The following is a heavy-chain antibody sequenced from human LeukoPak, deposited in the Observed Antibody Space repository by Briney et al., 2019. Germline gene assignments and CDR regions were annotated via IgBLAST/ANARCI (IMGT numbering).Heavy chain of an antibody. CDR3: AKGGGDCSRCYYYYYMDV. J-gene: IGHJ6*03. V-gene: IGHV3-30*02. Sequence: GGSLRLSCAASGFTFSTYPMSWVRQAPGKGLEWVAFIRYDGSNKYYADSVKGRFTISRDNSKNTLYLQMNSLRAEDTAVYYCAKGGGDCSRCYYYYYMDVWGKGTTVTISS. CDR2: IRYDGSNK. CDR1: GFTFSTYP. D-gene: IGHD2-21*02.